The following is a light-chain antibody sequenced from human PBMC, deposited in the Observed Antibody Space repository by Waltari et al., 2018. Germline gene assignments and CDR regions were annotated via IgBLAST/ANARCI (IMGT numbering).Light chain of an antibody. CDR1: QSVLYSSNNLNY. CDR3: QQFYSTPYT. V-gene: IGKV4-1*01. J-gene: IGKJ2*01. Sequence: DIVMIQSPDSLAVSLGERATIKCKSTQSVLYSSNNLNYLAWYQQKPGQPPKLLIYWASTRESGVPDRFSGSGSGTDFTLTISSLQAEDVAVYYCQQFYSTPYTFGQGTKLEIK. CDR2: WAS.